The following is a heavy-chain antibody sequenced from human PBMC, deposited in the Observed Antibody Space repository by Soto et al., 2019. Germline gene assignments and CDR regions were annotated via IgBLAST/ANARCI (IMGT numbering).Heavy chain of an antibody. CDR3: ARVGYSSTGTTFHYHGLDV. J-gene: IGHJ6*02. V-gene: IGHV1-46*01. CDR1: GYNFTSHY. CDR2: IYPRGGTT. Sequence: RASVKVSCKASGYNFTSHYMHWVRQAPGQGLESMGIIYPRGGTTIYAQKFQGRVTMTRDTSTHTFYMELSSLRSEDTAMYYCARVGYSSTGTTFHYHGLDVWGQGTPVTVSS. D-gene: IGHD3-22*01.